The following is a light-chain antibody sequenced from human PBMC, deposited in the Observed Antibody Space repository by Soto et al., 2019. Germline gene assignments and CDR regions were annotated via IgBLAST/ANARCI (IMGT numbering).Light chain of an antibody. V-gene: IGLV2-14*01. J-gene: IGLJ1*01. CDR2: EVS. CDR3: SSYTSRPTLLV. Sequence: QSVLTQPASVSGSPGQSITISCTGTSSDVGDYNYVSWYQQHPGKAPKLIIFEVSIRPSGVSVRFSGSKSGNTASLTISGLQTEDEADYYCSSYTSRPTLLVFRSGNKVTXL. CDR1: SSDVGDYNY.